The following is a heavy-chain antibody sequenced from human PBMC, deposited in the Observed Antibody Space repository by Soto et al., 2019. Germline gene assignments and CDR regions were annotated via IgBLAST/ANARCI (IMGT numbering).Heavy chain of an antibody. J-gene: IGHJ6*02. CDR1: GYSFTSYW. CDR2: IDPSDSYT. CDR3: ARYQGYCSSTSCYHYYYGMDV. D-gene: IGHD2-2*01. V-gene: IGHV5-10-1*01. Sequence: HGESLKISCKGSGYSFTSYWISWVRQMPGKGLEWMGRIDPSDSYTNYSPSFQGHVTISADKSISTAYLQWSSLKASDTAMYYCARYQGYCSSTSCYHYYYGMDVWGQGTTVTVSS.